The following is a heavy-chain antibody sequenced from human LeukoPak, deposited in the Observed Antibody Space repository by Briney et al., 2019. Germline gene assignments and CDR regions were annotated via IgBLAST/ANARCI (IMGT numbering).Heavy chain of an antibody. CDR3: AKWDSSSSSFDY. V-gene: IGHV3-7*01. J-gene: IGHJ4*02. Sequence: GGSLRLSCAASGFTFSSYWMSWVRQAPGKGLEWVANIKQDGSEKYYVDSVKGRFTISRDNAKNSPYLQMNSLRAEDTAVYYCAKWDSSSSSFDYWGQGTLVTVSS. CDR2: IKQDGSEK. CDR1: GFTFSSYW. D-gene: IGHD6-6*01.